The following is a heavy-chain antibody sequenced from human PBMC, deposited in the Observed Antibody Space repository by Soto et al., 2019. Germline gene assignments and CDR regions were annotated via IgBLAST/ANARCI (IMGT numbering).Heavy chain of an antibody. CDR2: IWYDGSNK. D-gene: IGHD3-10*01. J-gene: IGHJ4*02. Sequence: QVQLVESGGGVVQPGRSLRLSCAASGFTFSSYGMHWVRQAPGKGLEWVAVIWYDGSNKYYADSVKGRFTISRDNSKNTLYLQMNSLRAEDTAVYYCARDLWFGKLPSIDYWGQGTLVTVSS. CDR1: GFTFSSYG. CDR3: ARDLWFGKLPSIDY. V-gene: IGHV3-33*01.